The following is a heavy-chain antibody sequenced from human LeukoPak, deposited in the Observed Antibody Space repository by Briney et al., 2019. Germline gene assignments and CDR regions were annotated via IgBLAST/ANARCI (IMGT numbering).Heavy chain of an antibody. CDR2: INWNGGST. J-gene: IGHJ6*03. CDR1: GFTFDDYG. V-gene: IGHV3-20*04. CDR3: AREFYGSYYVGYYMDV. Sequence: GGSLRLSCAASGFTFDDYGMSWVRQAPGKGLEWVSGINWNGGSTGYADSVKGRFTISRDNAKNSLYLQMNSLRAEDTALYYCAREFYGSYYVGYYMDVWGKGTTVTVSS. D-gene: IGHD1-26*01.